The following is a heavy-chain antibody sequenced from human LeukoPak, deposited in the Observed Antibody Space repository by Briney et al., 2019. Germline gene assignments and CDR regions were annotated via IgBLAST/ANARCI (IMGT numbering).Heavy chain of an antibody. J-gene: IGHJ4*02. D-gene: IGHD6-13*01. V-gene: IGHV3-9*01. CDR3: AKVGAAAGTRYFDY. CDR1: GFTFDDYA. Sequence: GRSLRLSCAASGFTFDDYAMHWVRQAPGKGLEWVSGISWNSGSIGYADSVKGRFTISRDNAKNSLYLQMNSLRAEDTAVYYCAKVGAAAGTRYFDYWGQGTLVTVSS. CDR2: ISWNSGSI.